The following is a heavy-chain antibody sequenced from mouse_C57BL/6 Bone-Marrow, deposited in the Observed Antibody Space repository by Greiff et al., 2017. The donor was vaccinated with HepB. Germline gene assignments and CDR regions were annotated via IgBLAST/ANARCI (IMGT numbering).Heavy chain of an antibody. CDR2: IHPNSGST. V-gene: IGHV1-64*01. CDR1: GYTFTSYW. CDR3: ARYGSRRGFAY. D-gene: IGHD1-1*01. Sequence: QVQLQQPGAELVKPGASAKLSCKASGYTFTSYWMHWVKQRPGQGLEWIGMIHPNSGSTNYNEKFKSKATLTVDKSSSTAYMQLSSLTSEDSAVYYCARYGSRRGFAYWGQGTLVTVSA. J-gene: IGHJ3*01.